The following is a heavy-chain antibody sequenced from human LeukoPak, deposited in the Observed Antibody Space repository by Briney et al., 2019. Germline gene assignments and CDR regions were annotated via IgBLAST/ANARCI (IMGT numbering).Heavy chain of an antibody. J-gene: IGHJ4*02. D-gene: IGHD2-21*02. Sequence: PSETLSLTCAVYGGSFSGYYWSWIRQPPGKGLEWIGEINHSGSTNYNPSLKSRVTISVDTSKNQFSLKLSSVTAADTAVHYCARAGKHIVVVTAAYYFDYWGQGTLVTVSS. CDR2: INHSGST. CDR1: GGSFSGYY. V-gene: IGHV4-34*01. CDR3: ARAGKHIVVVTAAYYFDY.